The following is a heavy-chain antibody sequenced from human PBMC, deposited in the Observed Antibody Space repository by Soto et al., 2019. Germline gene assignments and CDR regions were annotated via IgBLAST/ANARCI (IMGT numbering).Heavy chain of an antibody. Sequence: GASVKVSCKASGYTFTSYYMHWVRQAPGQGLEWMGIINPSGGSTSYAQKFQGRVTMTRDTSTSTVYMELSSLRSEDTAVYYCARWGDPLYYYYYYGMDVWGQGTTVTVSS. J-gene: IGHJ6*02. CDR3: ARWGDPLYYYYYYGMDV. CDR2: INPSGGST. CDR1: GYTFTSYY. D-gene: IGHD2-21*02. V-gene: IGHV1-46*01.